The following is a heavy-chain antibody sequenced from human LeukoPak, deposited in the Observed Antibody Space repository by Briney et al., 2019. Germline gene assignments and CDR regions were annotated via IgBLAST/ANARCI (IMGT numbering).Heavy chain of an antibody. D-gene: IGHD2-15*01. J-gene: IGHJ4*02. V-gene: IGHV1-2*02. CDR3: ASDRTRRAQGVVVVAAIGY. CDR2: INPNSGGT. CDR1: EYTFTGYD. Sequence: GAPVKVSCKAAEYTFTGYDMHWVGRAPGQERKWMRWINPNSGGTNYAQKFQGRVTMSRDTSISTAYMELSRLRSDDTAVYYCASDRTRRAQGVVVVAAIGYWGQGTLVTVSS.